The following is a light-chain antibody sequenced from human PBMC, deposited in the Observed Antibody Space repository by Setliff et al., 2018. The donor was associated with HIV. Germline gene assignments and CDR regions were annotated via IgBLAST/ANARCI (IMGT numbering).Light chain of an antibody. CDR1: SSDIGTYDR. V-gene: IGLV2-14*03. CDR2: DVI. CDR3: CSYGSGDIWV. J-gene: IGLJ3*02. Sequence: QSVLTQPASVSGTPGQSITISCTGSSSDIGTYDRVSWYQQRPDGGPRLIIYDVIHRPSGVPHRFSGSKSANTASLTISGLQVEDEADYYCCSYGSGDIWVFGGGTK.